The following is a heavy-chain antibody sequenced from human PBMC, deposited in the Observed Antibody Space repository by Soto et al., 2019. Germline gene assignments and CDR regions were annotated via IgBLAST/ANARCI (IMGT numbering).Heavy chain of an antibody. CDR2: IIPIFGTA. J-gene: IGHJ3*02. CDR3: ARDRAEYYYDSSGSTDAFDI. D-gene: IGHD3-22*01. V-gene: IGHV1-69*06. CDR1: GGTFSSYA. Sequence: RASVKVSCKASGGTFSSYAISWVRQAPGQGLEWMGGIIPIFGTANYAQKFQGRVTITADKSTSTAYMELSSLRSEDTAVYYCARDRAEYYYDSSGSTDAFDIWGQGTMVTVSS.